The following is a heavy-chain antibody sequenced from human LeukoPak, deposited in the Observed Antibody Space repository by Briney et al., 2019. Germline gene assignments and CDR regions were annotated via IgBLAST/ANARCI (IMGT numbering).Heavy chain of an antibody. D-gene: IGHD6-19*01. CDR1: GYTFTGYY. CDR2: INPNSGGT. V-gene: IGHV1-2*02. Sequence: ASVKVSCKASGYTFTGYYMHWARQAPGQGLEWMGWINPNSGGTNYAQKFQGRVTMTRDTSISTAYMELSRLRSDDTAVYYCASSLYSSDWYWVDYWGQGTLVTVSS. CDR3: ASSLYSSDWYWVDY. J-gene: IGHJ4*02.